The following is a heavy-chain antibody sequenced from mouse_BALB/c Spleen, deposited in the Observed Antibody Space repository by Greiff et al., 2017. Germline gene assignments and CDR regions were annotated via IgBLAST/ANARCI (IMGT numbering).Heavy chain of an antibody. CDR1: GFSLTSYG. CDR2: IWAGGST. J-gene: IGHJ3*01. D-gene: IGHD2-3*01. V-gene: IGHV2-9*02. CDR3: AREGYGGYSWFAY. Sequence: VMLVESGPGLVAPSQSLSITCTVSGFSLTSYGVHWVRQPPGKGLEWLGVIWAGGSTNYNSALMSRLSISKDNSKSQVFLKMNSLQTDDTAMYYCAREGYGGYSWFAYWGQGTLVTVSA.